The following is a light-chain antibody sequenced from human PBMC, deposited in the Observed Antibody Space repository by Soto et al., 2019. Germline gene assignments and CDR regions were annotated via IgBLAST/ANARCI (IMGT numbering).Light chain of an antibody. CDR1: QTISSW. CDR2: SAS. CDR3: QQYNTCLSCT. Sequence: EIVMTQSPSTLSASVGDTVAITCRASQTISSWVAWYQQKPGRAPRLLIYSASSIDSGIPSRFSGSGSGTEFTLTISGLQPEDFASYYCQQYNTCLSCTFGGGTKVDI. J-gene: IGKJ4*02. V-gene: IGKV1-5*03.